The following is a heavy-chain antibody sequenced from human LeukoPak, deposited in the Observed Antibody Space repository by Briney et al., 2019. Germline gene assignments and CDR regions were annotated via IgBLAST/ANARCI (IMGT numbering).Heavy chain of an antibody. D-gene: IGHD6-19*01. J-gene: IGHJ4*02. CDR3: AKGGPRSSSGWNDY. Sequence: GDSLRLSCAASGYTFSGYAMSWVRQAPGKGLEWGSGNSGSGVSTYYADSVKGRFTISRDNSKNTLYLQMNSLRAEDTAIYYCAKGGPRSSSGWNDYWGQGTLVTVSS. CDR1: GYTFSGYA. V-gene: IGHV3-23*01. CDR2: NSGSGVST.